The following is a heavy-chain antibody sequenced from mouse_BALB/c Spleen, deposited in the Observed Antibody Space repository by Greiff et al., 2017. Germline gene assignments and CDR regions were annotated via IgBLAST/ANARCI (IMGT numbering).Heavy chain of an antibody. V-gene: IGHV1S135*01. J-gene: IGHJ2*01. CDR3: ARLAEGGTFDY. CDR2: IDPYNGGT. CDR1: GYSFTGYN. D-gene: IGHD3-3*01. Sequence: EVQLQQSGPELGKPGASVKISCKASGYSFTGYNMYWVKQSHRKSLEWIGYIDPYNGGTSYNQKSKGKATLTVDKSSSTAYMHLNSLTSEDSAIYYCARLAEGGTFDYWGQGTTLTVSS.